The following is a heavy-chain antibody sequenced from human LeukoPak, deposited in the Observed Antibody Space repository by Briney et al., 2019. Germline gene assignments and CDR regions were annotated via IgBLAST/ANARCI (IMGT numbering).Heavy chain of an antibody. CDR1: GGSISSYY. CDR2: IYYSGST. J-gene: IGHJ4*02. D-gene: IGHD5-18*01. Sequence: SETLSLTCTVSGGSISSYYWSWIRQPPGKGLEWIGYIYYSGSTNYNPSLKSRVTISVDTSKNQFSLKLSPVTAADTAVYYCARHDGYSYGYYDYWGQGTLVTVSS. V-gene: IGHV4-59*08. CDR3: ARHDGYSYGYYDY.